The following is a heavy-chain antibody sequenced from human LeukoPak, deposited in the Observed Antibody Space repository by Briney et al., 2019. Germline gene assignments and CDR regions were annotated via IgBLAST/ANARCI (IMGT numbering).Heavy chain of an antibody. Sequence: GGSLRLSCAASGFTFSSYSMNWVRQAPGKGLEWVSSISSSSSYIYYADSVKGRFTIPRDNAKNSPYLQMNSLRAEDTAVYYCARYIVATITGFDYWGQGTLVTVSS. CDR2: ISSSSSYI. V-gene: IGHV3-21*01. J-gene: IGHJ4*02. D-gene: IGHD5-12*01. CDR3: ARYIVATITGFDY. CDR1: GFTFSSYS.